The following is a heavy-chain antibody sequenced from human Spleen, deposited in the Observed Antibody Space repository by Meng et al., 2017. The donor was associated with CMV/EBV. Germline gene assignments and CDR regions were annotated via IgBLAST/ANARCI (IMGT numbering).Heavy chain of an antibody. Sequence: SETLSLTCAVYGGSFSGYYWSWIRQPPGKGLEWIGEINHSGSTNYNPSLKSRVTISVDTSENQFSLKLSSVTAADTAVYYCAREGGSSDGSYYYGMDVWGQGTTVTVSS. J-gene: IGHJ6*02. V-gene: IGHV4-34*01. CDR3: AREGGSSDGSYYYGMDV. D-gene: IGHD1-1*01. CDR2: INHSGST. CDR1: GGSFSGYY.